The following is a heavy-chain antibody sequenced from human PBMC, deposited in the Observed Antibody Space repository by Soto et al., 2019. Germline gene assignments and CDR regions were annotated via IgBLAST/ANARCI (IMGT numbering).Heavy chain of an antibody. Sequence: EVQLLESGGGLVQPGGSLRLSCAGSGFTLSRYATSWVRQAPGKGLEWISGLGTADHNIFYADSVRGRFTISRDNSKNTFYLQMNSLRPEDTAVYYCAKLLGEYLYFFDHWGQGIQVTVSS. CDR1: GFTLSRYA. CDR2: LGTADHNI. CDR3: AKLLGEYLYFFDH. J-gene: IGHJ4*02. D-gene: IGHD3-10*01. V-gene: IGHV3-23*01.